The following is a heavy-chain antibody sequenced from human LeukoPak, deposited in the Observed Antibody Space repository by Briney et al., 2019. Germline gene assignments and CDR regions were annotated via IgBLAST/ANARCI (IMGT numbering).Heavy chain of an antibody. CDR2: IHSGGST. Sequence: GGSLRLSCAASGFTVSSNYMSWVRQAPGKGLEWVSVIHSGGSTYYADSVKGRFTISRDNSKNTLYLQMNSLRAEDTAVYYCARQPRWLQPFDYWGQGTLVTVSS. CDR1: GFTVSSNY. J-gene: IGHJ4*02. CDR3: ARQPRWLQPFDY. D-gene: IGHD5-24*01. V-gene: IGHV3-66*04.